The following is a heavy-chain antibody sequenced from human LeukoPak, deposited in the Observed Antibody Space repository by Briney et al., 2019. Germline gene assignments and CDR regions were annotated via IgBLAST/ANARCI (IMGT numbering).Heavy chain of an antibody. CDR2: MYYSGSI. Sequence: KPSETLSLTCTVSGGSISSYYWSWIRQPPGKGLEWIGYMYYSGSINYNPSLKSRVPISIDTSRNQFSLKLSSVTAADTAVYYCATYHFRGDTSHYFDYWGQGTLVTVSS. V-gene: IGHV4-59*01. J-gene: IGHJ4*02. CDR3: ATYHFRGDTSHYFDY. D-gene: IGHD3-10*02. CDR1: GGSISSYY.